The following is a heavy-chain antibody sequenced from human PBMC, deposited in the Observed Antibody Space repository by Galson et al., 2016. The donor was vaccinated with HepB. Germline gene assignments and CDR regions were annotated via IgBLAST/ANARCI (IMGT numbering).Heavy chain of an antibody. Sequence: SLRLSCAASGLIFSDHYMDWVRQAPGKGLEWVARSRNKLHSFTTEYAASVKGRFTIPRDDSRSSVYLQMNSLQTEDPAVYYCTRGHLVTTVFYGMDVWGQGTTVTVSS. V-gene: IGHV3-72*01. J-gene: IGHJ6*02. D-gene: IGHD4-23*01. CDR1: GLIFSDHY. CDR2: SRNKLHSFTT. CDR3: TRGHLVTTVFYGMDV.